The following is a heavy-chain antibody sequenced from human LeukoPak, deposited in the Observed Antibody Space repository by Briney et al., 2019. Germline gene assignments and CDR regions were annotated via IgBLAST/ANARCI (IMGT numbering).Heavy chain of an antibody. CDR3: ARAADYGDSPDY. V-gene: IGHV1-18*01. CDR2: IGAYNGNT. CDR1: GYTFTSYG. Sequence: ASVKVSCKASGYTFTSYGISWVRQAPGQGLEWMGWIGAYNGNTNYAQKLQGRVTMTTDTSTSTAYMELRSLRPDDTAVYYCARAADYGDSPDYWGQGTLVTVSS. D-gene: IGHD4-17*01. J-gene: IGHJ4*02.